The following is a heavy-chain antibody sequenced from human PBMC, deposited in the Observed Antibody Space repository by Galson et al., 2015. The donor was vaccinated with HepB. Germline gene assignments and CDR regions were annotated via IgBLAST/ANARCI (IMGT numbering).Heavy chain of an antibody. Sequence: SLRLSCAASGFTFSGFWMHWVRQAPGKGLVWVSSINDGGTRTRYADAVKGRVTVYRDNARGTLYLLMSNLRGDDTAVYFCTRGAPDFGDSLGKGTPVTVSS. CDR2: INDGGTRT. V-gene: IGHV3-74*01. CDR1: GFTFSGFW. D-gene: IGHD4-17*01. CDR3: TRGAPDFGDS. J-gene: IGHJ4*02.